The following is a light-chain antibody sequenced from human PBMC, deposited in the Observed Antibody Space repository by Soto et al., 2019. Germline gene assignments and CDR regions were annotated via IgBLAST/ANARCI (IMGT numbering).Light chain of an antibody. Sequence: DVQMTQSPSSLSASVGDRVTITCRASQSIVSFLNWYQQRPGTAPKLLIFAASNLESGVPSRFSGRGSATDFTLSISSLQPEDFVTYFCQQTYSMPVTFGQGTKLEMK. CDR1: QSIVSF. CDR2: AAS. J-gene: IGKJ2*01. CDR3: QQTYSMPVT. V-gene: IGKV1-39*01.